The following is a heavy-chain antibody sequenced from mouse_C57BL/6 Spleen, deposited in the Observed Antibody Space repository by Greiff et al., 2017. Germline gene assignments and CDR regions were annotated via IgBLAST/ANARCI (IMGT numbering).Heavy chain of an antibody. CDR1: GYSITSGYY. CDR3: ARAGSIPYAMDY. V-gene: IGHV3-6*01. CDR2: ISYDGSN. J-gene: IGHJ4*01. Sequence: EVQLQESGPGLVKPSQSLSLTCSVTGYSITSGYYWNWIRQFPGNKLEWMGYISYDGSNNSNPSLKNRISITRDTSKNQFFLKLNSVTTEDTATYYCARAGSIPYAMDYWGQGTSVTVSS. D-gene: IGHD1-1*01.